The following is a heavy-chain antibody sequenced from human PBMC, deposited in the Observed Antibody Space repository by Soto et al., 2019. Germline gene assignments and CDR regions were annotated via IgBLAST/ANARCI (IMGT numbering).Heavy chain of an antibody. CDR3: TTGLTIFGVVIDP. J-gene: IGHJ5*02. D-gene: IGHD3-3*01. CDR1: GFTFSNAL. V-gene: IGHV3-15*01. Sequence: GGSLRLSCAASGFTFSNALMTWVRQAPGKGLEWVGRIKIKSDGATTDYAAPVRGRFIISRDDSKNTLYLQMNSLKTGDTAVYYCTTGLTIFGVVIDPWGQGTLVTVSS. CDR2: IKIKSDGATT.